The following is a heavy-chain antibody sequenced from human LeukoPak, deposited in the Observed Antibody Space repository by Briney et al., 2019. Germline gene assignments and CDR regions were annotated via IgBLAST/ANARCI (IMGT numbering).Heavy chain of an antibody. V-gene: IGHV3-23*01. Sequence: GGSLRLSCAASGFTLSNYPMGWVRQAPGKGLEWVSAISGSGGSTYYADSVKGRFTISRDNSKNTLYLQMNSLRAEDTAVYYCAKGYDFPTPDYWGQGTLVTVSS. J-gene: IGHJ4*02. CDR3: AKGYDFPTPDY. CDR2: ISGSGGST. CDR1: GFTLSNYP. D-gene: IGHD5-12*01.